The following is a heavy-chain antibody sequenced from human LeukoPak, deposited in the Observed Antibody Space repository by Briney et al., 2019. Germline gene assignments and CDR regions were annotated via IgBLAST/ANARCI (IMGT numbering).Heavy chain of an antibody. CDR1: GFTFSGSG. D-gene: IGHD3-3*01. CDR2: IRYDGSNK. V-gene: IGHV3-30*02. Sequence: GGSLRLSCAASGFTFSGSGMHWVRQAPGKGLEWVTFIRYDGSNKYYTDSVKGRFTISRDNSKNTLYLQMDSLRVEDTAVYYCARDYDFWSGYYSPTRGYFGYWGQGTLVTVS. J-gene: IGHJ4*02. CDR3: ARDYDFWSGYYSPTRGYFGY.